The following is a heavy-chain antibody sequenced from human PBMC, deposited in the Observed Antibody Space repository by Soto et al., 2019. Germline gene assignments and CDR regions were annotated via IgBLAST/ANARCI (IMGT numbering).Heavy chain of an antibody. J-gene: IGHJ6*02. CDR1: GFTFSSYG. CDR2: IWYDGSNK. D-gene: IGHD3-9*01. V-gene: IGHV3-33*01. Sequence: QVQLVESGGGVVQPGRSLRLSCAASGFTFSSYGMHWVRQAPGKGLEWVAVIWYDGSNKYYADSVKGRFTISRDNSKNTLYLQMNSLRAEDTAVYYCERDPNSILRYLDWLSLPYGMDVWCQGTTVTVSS. CDR3: ERDPNSILRYLDWLSLPYGMDV.